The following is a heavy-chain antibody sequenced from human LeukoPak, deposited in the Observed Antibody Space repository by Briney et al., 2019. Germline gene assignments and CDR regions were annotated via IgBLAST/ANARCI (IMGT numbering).Heavy chain of an antibody. D-gene: IGHD3-10*01. J-gene: IGHJ4*02. CDR3: ARPGSYGPNDY. CDR2: INHSRST. CDR1: GGSFSGYY. Sequence: PSETLSLTCAVYGGSFSGYYWSWIRLPPERGLEWIGEINHSRSTNYNPSLQSRVTISVDTSKNQFSLQLSSVNAADTAGYYCARPGSYGPNDYWGQGTLVTVSS. V-gene: IGHV4-34*01.